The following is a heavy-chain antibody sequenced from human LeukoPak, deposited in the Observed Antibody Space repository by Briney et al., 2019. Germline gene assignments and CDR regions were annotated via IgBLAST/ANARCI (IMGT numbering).Heavy chain of an antibody. Sequence: GGSLRLSCAASGFTFSSYAMTWVGQAPGKGLEWVSGINDSGGGTYYADSVKGRFTISRDNSKNTLYLQMNSLRAEDTAVYYCARHGGYGSGSPHFDYWGQGALVAVSS. CDR2: INDSGGGT. CDR3: ARHGGYGSGSPHFDY. J-gene: IGHJ4*02. V-gene: IGHV3-23*01. D-gene: IGHD3-10*01. CDR1: GFTFSSYA.